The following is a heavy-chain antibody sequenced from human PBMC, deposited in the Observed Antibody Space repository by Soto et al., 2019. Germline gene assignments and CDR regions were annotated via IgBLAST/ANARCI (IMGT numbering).Heavy chain of an antibody. D-gene: IGHD2-2*01. V-gene: IGHV3-30*18. J-gene: IGHJ4*02. Sequence: QVQLVESGGGVVQPGRSLRLSCAASGFTFSSYGMHWVRQAPGKGLEWVAVISYDGSNKYYADSVKGRFTISRDNSKNTLYLQMNSLRAEDTAVYYCAKAGIVLVPAAIPDYWCQGTLVTVSS. CDR1: GFTFSSYG. CDR2: ISYDGSNK. CDR3: AKAGIVLVPAAIPDY.